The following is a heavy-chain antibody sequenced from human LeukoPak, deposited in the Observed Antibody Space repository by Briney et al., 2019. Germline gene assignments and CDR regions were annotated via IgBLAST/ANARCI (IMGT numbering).Heavy chain of an antibody. CDR1: GFSLSTSGVG. V-gene: IGHV2-5*02. CDR2: IYWDDDK. CDR3: AHTEAEGYYFDY. J-gene: IGHJ4*02. Sequence: SGPTLVNPTQTLTLTCTFSGFSLSTSGVGVGWIRQPPGKALEWLAPIYWDDDKRYSPSLKSRLTITKDTSKNQVVLTMTNMDLVDTATYYCAHTEAEGYYFDYWGQGALVTVSS.